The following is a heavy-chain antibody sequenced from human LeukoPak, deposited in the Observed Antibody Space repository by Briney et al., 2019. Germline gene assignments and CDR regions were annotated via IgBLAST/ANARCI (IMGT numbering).Heavy chain of an antibody. CDR2: ISTTGST. CDR3: ARQDGLWVGDLVGWFDF. CDR1: GGSFSTYY. D-gene: IGHD3-10*01. Sequence: SETLSLTCAVYGGSFSTYYWSWLRQSAGLGLEWLGYISTTGSTTYNPSLEGRVTMSEDTSQNQLSLTLSSVTAADTAVYFCARQDGLWVGDLVGWFDFWGQGIQGTVSS. V-gene: IGHV4-4*09. J-gene: IGHJ5*01.